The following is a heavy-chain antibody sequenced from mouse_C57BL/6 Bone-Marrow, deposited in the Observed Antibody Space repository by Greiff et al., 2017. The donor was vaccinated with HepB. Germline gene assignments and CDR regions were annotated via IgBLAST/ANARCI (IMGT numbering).Heavy chain of an antibody. CDR3: ARHAMDY. V-gene: IGHV5-12*01. J-gene: IGHJ4*01. Sequence: EVKLVESGGGLVQPGGSLKLSCAASGFTFSDYYMYWVRQTPEKRLGRVAYISNGGGSTYYPDTVKGRFTISRDNAKNTLYLQMSRLKSEDTAMYYCARHAMDYWGQGTSVTVSS. CDR1: GFTFSDYY. CDR2: ISNGGGST.